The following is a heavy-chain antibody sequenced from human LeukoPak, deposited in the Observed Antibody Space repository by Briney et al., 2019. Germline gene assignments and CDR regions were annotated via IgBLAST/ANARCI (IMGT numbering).Heavy chain of an antibody. V-gene: IGHV3-30*02. CDR3: VKDFHNSWTFDY. CDR1: GFTFSSYG. CDR2: INHDGSKK. D-gene: IGHD3/OR15-3a*01. Sequence: GGSLRLSCAASGFTFSSYGMHWVRQAPGKGLEWVAFINHDGSKKDYADSVKGRLTISRDTSKNTLYLQMNSLRVEDTAVYYCVKDFHNSWTFDYWGQGTLVTVSS. J-gene: IGHJ4*02.